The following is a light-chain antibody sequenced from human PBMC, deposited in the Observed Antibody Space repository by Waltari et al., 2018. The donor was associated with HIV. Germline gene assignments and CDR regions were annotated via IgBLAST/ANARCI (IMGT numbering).Light chain of an antibody. Sequence: DIQMTQSPSSVSASVGDRVSLTCRASQGISNWLAWYQQKPGKAPKLLIYAASSLQSGVPSRFSGSGSGTNFTLTISSLQPEDFATYYCQQANSLPITFGQGTRLEI. J-gene: IGKJ5*01. CDR3: QQANSLPIT. V-gene: IGKV1-12*01. CDR2: AAS. CDR1: QGISNW.